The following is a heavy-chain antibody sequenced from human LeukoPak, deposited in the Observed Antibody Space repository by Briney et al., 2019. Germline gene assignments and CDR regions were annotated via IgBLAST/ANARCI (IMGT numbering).Heavy chain of an antibody. V-gene: IGHV3-30*04. Sequence: GGSLRLSCAASGFTFSSYAMHWVRQAPGKGLEWVAVISYDGSNKYYADSVKGRFTISRDNSKNTLYLQMNSLRAEDTAVYYCARDPPMITFGGVIVSPFEYYFDYWGQGTLVTVSS. CDR3: ARDPPMITFGGVIVSPFEYYFDY. J-gene: IGHJ4*02. CDR2: ISYDGSNK. D-gene: IGHD3-16*02. CDR1: GFTFSSYA.